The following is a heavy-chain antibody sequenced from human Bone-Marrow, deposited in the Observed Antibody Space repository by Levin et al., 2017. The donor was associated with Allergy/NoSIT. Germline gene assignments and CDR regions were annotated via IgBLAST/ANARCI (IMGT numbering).Heavy chain of an antibody. CDR2: IYSGGDT. CDR1: GFSVSRNY. J-gene: IGHJ4*02. CDR3: ARNGVGTAAGTP. V-gene: IGHV3-66*01. Sequence: GGSLRLSCAASGFSVSRNYMSWVRQAPGKGLEWVSLIYSGGDTQYADSVKGRFTISRDNSRNTRYLQMNSLRGDDTAVYYCARNGVGTAAGTPWGQGTLVTVSS. D-gene: IGHD6-13*01.